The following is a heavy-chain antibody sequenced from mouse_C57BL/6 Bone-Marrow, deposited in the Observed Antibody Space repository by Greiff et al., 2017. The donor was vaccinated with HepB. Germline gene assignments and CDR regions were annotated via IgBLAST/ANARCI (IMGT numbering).Heavy chain of an antibody. CDR1: GFTFPDYY. CDR2: IRNKANGYTT. Sequence: DVMLVESGGGLVQPGGSLSLSCAASGFTFPDYYLSWVRPPPGKALEWLGFIRNKANGYTTEYSASVKGRFTISRDNSQSILYLQMNALRAEDSATYYCARYDYYGSRAWFAYWGQGTLVTVSA. CDR3: ARYDYYGSRAWFAY. J-gene: IGHJ3*01. V-gene: IGHV7-3*01. D-gene: IGHD1-1*01.